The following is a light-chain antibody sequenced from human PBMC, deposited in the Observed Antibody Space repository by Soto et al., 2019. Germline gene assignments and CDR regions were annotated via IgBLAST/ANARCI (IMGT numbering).Light chain of an antibody. CDR2: KAS. Sequence: DIQMTQCPFTLAASVGDRVTITCRASQSINIWLAWYQQKPGRGPKLLIYKASTLEREVPTRISGSGSGTEFTLTISSLQPDDFATSYYQQYNVYWTFGKGTKVDIK. J-gene: IGKJ1*01. V-gene: IGKV1-5*03. CDR1: QSINIW. CDR3: QQYNVYWT.